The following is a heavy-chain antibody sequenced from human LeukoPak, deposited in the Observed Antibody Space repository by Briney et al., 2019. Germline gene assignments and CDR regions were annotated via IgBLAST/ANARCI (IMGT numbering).Heavy chain of an antibody. Sequence: PGGSLRLSCAASGFTFSSYSMNWVRQAPGKGLEWVAVISYDGSNKYYADSVKGRFTISRDNSKNTLYLQMNSLRAEDTAVYYCARDVVEMATTLWDYWGQGTLVTVSS. CDR2: ISYDGSNK. D-gene: IGHD5-24*01. CDR1: GFTFSSYS. CDR3: ARDVVEMATTLWDY. J-gene: IGHJ4*02. V-gene: IGHV3-30*03.